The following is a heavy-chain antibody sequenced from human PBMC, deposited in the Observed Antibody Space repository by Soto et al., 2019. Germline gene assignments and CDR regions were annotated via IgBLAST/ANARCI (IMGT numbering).Heavy chain of an antibody. CDR1: GFTFSDYY. V-gene: IGHV3-72*01. J-gene: IGHJ4*02. Sequence: EVQLVESGGGLVQPGGSLRLSCAASGFTFSDYYMDWVRQVPGKGLEWIGRARNKANSYATEYVASVKGRFSISRDDSKDSMDLQMNSLKTDDTAVYYCARDTGGSYDYWGQGALVTVSS. CDR2: ARNKANSYAT. CDR3: ARDTGGSYDY. D-gene: IGHD1-26*01.